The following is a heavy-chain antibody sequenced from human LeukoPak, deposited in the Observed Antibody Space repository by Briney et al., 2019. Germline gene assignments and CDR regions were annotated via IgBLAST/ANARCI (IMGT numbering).Heavy chain of an antibody. D-gene: IGHD3-16*01. V-gene: IGHV4-4*07. CDR1: GGSISGYY. Sequence: SETLSLTCTVSGGSISGYYWSWIRQPAGKGLEWIGRVYTSGSTNYNPSLKSRVTMSIDTSKNQFSLNLSSVTAADTAVYYCAKSPSGRGGYNWFDPWGQGTLVTVPS. CDR2: VYTSGST. CDR3: AKSPSGRGGYNWFDP. J-gene: IGHJ5*02.